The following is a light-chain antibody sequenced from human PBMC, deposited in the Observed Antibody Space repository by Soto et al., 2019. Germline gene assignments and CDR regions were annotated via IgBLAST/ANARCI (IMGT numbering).Light chain of an antibody. V-gene: IGKV3-20*01. CDR3: PQFGFSPT. CDR2: GAS. Sequence: ELVLTQSPGTLSLSPGERATLSCRASQTISDTFLAWSQQKPGQAPRLLIYGASSRATDIRARVSGTGSGTDFTLNIDRLEPEDFAVYYCPQFGFSPTFGGGTKVEIK. CDR1: QTISDTF. J-gene: IGKJ4*01.